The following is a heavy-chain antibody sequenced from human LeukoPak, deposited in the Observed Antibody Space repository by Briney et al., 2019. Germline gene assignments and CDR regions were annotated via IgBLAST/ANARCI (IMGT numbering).Heavy chain of an antibody. CDR3: ARTGLKQRGWPDKYYYYYYMDV. J-gene: IGHJ6*03. V-gene: IGHV3-20*04. CDR2: INWNGGST. D-gene: IGHD7-27*01. Sequence: GGSLRLSCAASGLTFDDYGMSSVRQAPGKGLEWVSGINWNGGSTGCADSVKGRFTISRDNAKNSLYLQMNSLRAEDTALYYCARTGLKQRGWPDKYYYYYYMDVWGKGTTVTVSS. CDR1: GLTFDDYG.